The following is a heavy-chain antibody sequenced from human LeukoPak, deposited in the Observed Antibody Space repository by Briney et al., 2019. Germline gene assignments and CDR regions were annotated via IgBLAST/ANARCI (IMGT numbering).Heavy chain of an antibody. J-gene: IGHJ4*02. CDR3: AKGQQYSNLQLFDY. CDR2: ISYDGSNK. D-gene: IGHD1-26*01. CDR1: GFIFSSYG. V-gene: IGHV3-30*18. Sequence: GGSLKLSCEASGFIFSSYGMHWVRQAPGKGPEWVAFISYDGSNKYYADSVKGRFTVSRDNSKNTLYLQMNSLRAEDTAVYYCAKGQQYSNLQLFDYWGQGTLVTVSS.